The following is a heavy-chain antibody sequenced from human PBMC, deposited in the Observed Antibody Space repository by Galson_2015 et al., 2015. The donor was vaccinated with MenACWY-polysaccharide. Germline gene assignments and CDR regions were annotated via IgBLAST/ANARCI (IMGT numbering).Heavy chain of an antibody. CDR1: GYTFTSYG. CDR3: ARGWQADYYYGMDV. CDR2: ISAYNGNT. Sequence: SVKVSCKASGYTFTSYGISWVRQAPGQGLEWMGWISAYNGNTNYAQKLQGRVTMTTDTSTSAAYMELRSLRSDDTAVYYCARGWQADYYYGMDVWGQGTTVTVSS. D-gene: IGHD5-24*01. V-gene: IGHV1-18*01. J-gene: IGHJ6*02.